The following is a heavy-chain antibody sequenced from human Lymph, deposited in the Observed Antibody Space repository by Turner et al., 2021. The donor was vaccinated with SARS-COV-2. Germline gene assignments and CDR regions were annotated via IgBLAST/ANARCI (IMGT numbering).Heavy chain of an antibody. V-gene: IGHV3-48*02. CDR1: GFTFSSYS. Sequence: EVQLVESGGGLVQPGGSLRFSCAASGFTFSSYSMNCVRQAPGKGLEWVSYISISSSTIYYADSVKGRFTISRDNDKNSLYLQMNSLRDEDTAVYYCARDRGGYGAYYYGMDVWGQGTTVTVSS. CDR2: ISISSSTI. D-gene: IGHD2-15*01. J-gene: IGHJ6*02. CDR3: ARDRGGYGAYYYGMDV.